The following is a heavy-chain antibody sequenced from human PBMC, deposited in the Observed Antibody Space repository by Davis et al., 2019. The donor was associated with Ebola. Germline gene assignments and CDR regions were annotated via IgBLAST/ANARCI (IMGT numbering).Heavy chain of an antibody. CDR3: AREKLGYCSGGSCYSGWFDP. Sequence: SETLSLTCTVSGGSISSGGYYWSWIRQHPGKGLEWIGYIYYSGSTNYNPSLKSRVTISVDTSKNQFSLKLSSVTAADTAVYYCAREKLGYCSGGSCYSGWFDPWGQGTLVTVSS. CDR2: IYYSGST. CDR1: GGSISSGGYY. J-gene: IGHJ5*02. D-gene: IGHD2-15*01. V-gene: IGHV4-31*03.